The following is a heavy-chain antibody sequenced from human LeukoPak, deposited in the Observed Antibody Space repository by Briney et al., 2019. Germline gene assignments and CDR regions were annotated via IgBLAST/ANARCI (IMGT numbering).Heavy chain of an antibody. D-gene: IGHD3-10*01. J-gene: IGHJ4*02. CDR1: GYRLTTYW. Sequence: GESLKISCKGSGYRLTTYWIGWVRQMPGKGLEWMGIIYPGDSDTRYSPSFQGQVTISADKSISTAYLQWSSLKASDTAMYYCARRGVVRGVIIAFDYWGQGTLVSVSS. CDR2: IYPGDSDT. CDR3: ARRGVVRGVIIAFDY. V-gene: IGHV5-51*01.